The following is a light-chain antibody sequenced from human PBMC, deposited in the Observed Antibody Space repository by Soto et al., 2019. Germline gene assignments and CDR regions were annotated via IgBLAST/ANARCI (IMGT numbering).Light chain of an antibody. Sequence: EIVMTQSPSTLSVSPGERATLSCRASQSVSSNLAWYQQKPGQAPRLLIYGASTRATGIPARFSGSGSGTEFTLTISSLQSEDFALYYCQQYNNWSQTFGQGTKVEIK. V-gene: IGKV3-15*01. J-gene: IGKJ1*01. CDR1: QSVSSN. CDR2: GAS. CDR3: QQYNNWSQT.